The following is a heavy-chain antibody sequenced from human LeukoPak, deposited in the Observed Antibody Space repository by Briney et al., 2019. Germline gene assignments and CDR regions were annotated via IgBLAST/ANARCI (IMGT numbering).Heavy chain of an antibody. CDR1: GFTVSSYY. CDR3: ARDRYGDFGSFDY. D-gene: IGHD4-17*01. CDR2: IYSGGST. Sequence: GGSLRLSCAASGFTVSSYYMSWVRQAPGKGLELVSVIYSGGSTYYADSVKGRFTISRDNSKNTLYLQMNSLRAEDTAVYYCARDRYGDFGSFDYWGQGTLVTVSS. J-gene: IGHJ4*02. V-gene: IGHV3-53*01.